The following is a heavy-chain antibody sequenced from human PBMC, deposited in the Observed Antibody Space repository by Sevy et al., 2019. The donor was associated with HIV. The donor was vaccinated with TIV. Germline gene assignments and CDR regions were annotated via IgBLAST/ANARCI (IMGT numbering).Heavy chain of an antibody. J-gene: IGHJ4*02. CDR3: ARDLTTSGFDY. D-gene: IGHD3-3*01. CDR1: GFTFSSYA. Sequence: RGSLRLSCAASGFTFSSYAMHWVRQAPGKGLEWVAVISYDGSNKYYADSVKGRFTISRDNSKNTLYLQMNSLRAEDTAVYYCARDLTTSGFDYWGQGTLVTVSS. CDR2: ISYDGSNK. V-gene: IGHV3-30*04.